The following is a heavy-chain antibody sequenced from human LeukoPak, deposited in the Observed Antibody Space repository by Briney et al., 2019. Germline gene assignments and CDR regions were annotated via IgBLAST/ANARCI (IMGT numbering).Heavy chain of an antibody. V-gene: IGHV4-59*01. J-gene: IGHJ3*02. D-gene: IGHD5-18*01. Sequence: SETLSLTCTVSGGSISSYYWSWIRQPPGKGLEWIGYIYYSGSTNYNPSLKSRVTISVDTSKNQFSLKLSSVTAADTAVYYCARGIQLWLYAFDIWGQGTMVTVSS. CDR1: GGSISSYY. CDR3: ARGIQLWLYAFDI. CDR2: IYYSGST.